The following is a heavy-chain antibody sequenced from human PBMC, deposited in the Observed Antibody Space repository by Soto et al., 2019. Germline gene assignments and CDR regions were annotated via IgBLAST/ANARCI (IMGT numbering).Heavy chain of an antibody. J-gene: IGHJ4*02. CDR2: IYMRGST. CDR1: GFTVSSKY. CDR3: ARDSLPGTRTWAAH. V-gene: IGHV3-66*01. D-gene: IGHD1-26*01. Sequence: EVHLVESGGGLVQPGESLRLSCAASGFTVSSKYMSWVRQAPGKGLEWVSIIYMRGSTFYADSVKGRFTISRDTSKNTLYLQMDHLTVQDTAMYYCARDSLPGTRTWAAHWGQGTLVTVSS.